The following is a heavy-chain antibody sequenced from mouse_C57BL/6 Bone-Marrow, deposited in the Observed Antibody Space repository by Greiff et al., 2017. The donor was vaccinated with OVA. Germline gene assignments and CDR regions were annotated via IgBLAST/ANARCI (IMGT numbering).Heavy chain of an antibody. CDR2: ISSGRSTI. CDR3: ARINYWYFDV. V-gene: IGHV5-17*01. Sequence: EVQLVESGGGLVKPGGSLKLSCAASGFTFSDYGMHWVRQAPEQGLEWVAYISSGRSTIYYADTVKGRCTISRDNAKNTLFLQMTSLRSEDTAMYYCARINYWYFDVWGTGTTVTVTS. CDR1: GFTFSDYG. J-gene: IGHJ1*03.